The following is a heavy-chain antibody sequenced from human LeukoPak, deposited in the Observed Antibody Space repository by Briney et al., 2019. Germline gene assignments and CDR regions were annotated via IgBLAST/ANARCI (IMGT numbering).Heavy chain of an antibody. Sequence: ASVKVSCKASGYTFTGYYMHWVRQAPGQGLEWMGWINHNRGGKNYAKKFQGRVTMTRDTSISTAYMEMSRLRSDDTAVYYCARSPNWDSDAFDIWGQGTMVTVSS. CDR2: INHNRGGK. J-gene: IGHJ3*02. CDR3: ARSPNWDSDAFDI. D-gene: IGHD7-27*01. V-gene: IGHV1-2*02. CDR1: GYTFTGYY.